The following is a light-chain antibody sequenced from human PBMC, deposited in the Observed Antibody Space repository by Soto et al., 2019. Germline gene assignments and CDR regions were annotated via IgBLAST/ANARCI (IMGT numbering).Light chain of an antibody. Sequence: DIQMTQSLATLSASVGDRVTITCRASQSISSWLAWYQQKPGKAPKLLIYDASSLESGVPSRFSGSGSGTEFTLTISSLQPDDFATYYCQQYNSYHKTFGQGTKVEIK. V-gene: IGKV1-5*01. CDR1: QSISSW. CDR3: QQYNSYHKT. J-gene: IGKJ1*01. CDR2: DAS.